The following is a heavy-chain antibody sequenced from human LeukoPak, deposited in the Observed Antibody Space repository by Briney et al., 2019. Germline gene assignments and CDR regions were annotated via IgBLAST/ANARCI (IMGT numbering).Heavy chain of an antibody. Sequence: SETLSLTCTVSGYSISSGYYWGWIRQPPGKGLEWIGSIYHSGSTYYNPSLKSRVTISVDTSKNQFSLKLSSVTAADTAVYYCARGGSSSWYAMPFDYWGQGTLVTVSS. D-gene: IGHD6-13*01. CDR2: IYHSGST. V-gene: IGHV4-38-2*02. J-gene: IGHJ4*02. CDR1: GYSISSGYY. CDR3: ARGGSSSWYAMPFDY.